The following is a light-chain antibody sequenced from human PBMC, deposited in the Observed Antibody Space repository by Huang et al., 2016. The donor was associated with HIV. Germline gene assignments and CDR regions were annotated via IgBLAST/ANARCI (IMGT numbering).Light chain of an antibody. V-gene: IGKV3D-20*01. J-gene: IGKJ2*01. CDR3: QQYSTSSYT. CDR2: DAH. Sequence: IVLTQSPATLSLSPGERATLTCGASQSVRNNYLAWYQQKPCLAPRLLLYDAHVPATGIPDRFSGSGCGTDFTLTISRLEPEDFALYYCQQYSTSSYTFGQGTKVDI. CDR1: QSVRNNY.